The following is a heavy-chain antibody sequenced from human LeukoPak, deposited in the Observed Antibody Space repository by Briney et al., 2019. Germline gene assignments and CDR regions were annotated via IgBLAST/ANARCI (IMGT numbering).Heavy chain of an antibody. J-gene: IGHJ5*02. CDR1: GGSISSGDYY. CDR2: IYYSGST. V-gene: IGHV4-30-4*08. Sequence: SQTLSLTCTVSGGSISSGDYYWSWIRQPPGKGLEWIGYIYYSGSTYHIPPLTSRVTISVDTSKNQFSLKLSSVTAADTAVYYCARGRSGVAAAGINGWFDPWGQGTLVTVSS. D-gene: IGHD6-13*01. CDR3: ARGRSGVAAAGINGWFDP.